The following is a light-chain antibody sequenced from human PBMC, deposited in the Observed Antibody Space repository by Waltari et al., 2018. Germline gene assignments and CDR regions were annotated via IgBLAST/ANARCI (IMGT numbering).Light chain of an antibody. Sequence: QSALTQPASVSGSPGQSITISCTGTSGDIGGFALVSWYQQHPGKVPRLLRYEVTTRPSGVSARFSGSKSDNSATLTISALQTEDEADYYCSSYSRGSSFVLFGGGTRLTVL. J-gene: IGLJ2*01. CDR1: SGDIGGFAL. CDR3: SSYSRGSSFVL. CDR2: EVT. V-gene: IGLV2-23*02.